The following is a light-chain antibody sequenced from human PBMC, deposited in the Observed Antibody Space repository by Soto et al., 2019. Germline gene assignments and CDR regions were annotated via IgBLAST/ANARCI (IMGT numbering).Light chain of an antibody. Sequence: ETVLTQSPATLSLSPGERATLSCRASQSVSSNHLAWYQQKSGQAPRLLIHGASSRAGGVPDRFSGSGSGTDFTLTISRLEPEDFAVYYCQQYGTSPWTFGGGTKVDIK. CDR1: QSVSSNH. J-gene: IGKJ4*02. V-gene: IGKV3-20*01. CDR2: GAS. CDR3: QQYGTSPWT.